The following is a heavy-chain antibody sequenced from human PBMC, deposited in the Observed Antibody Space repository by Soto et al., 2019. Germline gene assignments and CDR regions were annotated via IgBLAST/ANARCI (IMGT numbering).Heavy chain of an antibody. Sequence: PGESLKISCKGSGYSFTSYWISWVRQMPGKGLEWMGRIDPSDSYTNYSPSFQGHVTISADKSISTAYLQWSSLKASDTAMYYCXRSGWHHRHYYYYGMDVWGQGTKVTVSS. CDR2: IDPSDSYT. V-gene: IGHV5-10-1*01. CDR1: GYSFTSYW. J-gene: IGHJ6*02. CDR3: XRSGWHHRHYYYYGMDV. D-gene: IGHD2-15*01.